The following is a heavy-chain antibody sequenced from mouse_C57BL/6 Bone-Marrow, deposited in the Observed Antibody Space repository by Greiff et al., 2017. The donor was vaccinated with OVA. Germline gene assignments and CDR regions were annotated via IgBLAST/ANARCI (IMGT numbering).Heavy chain of an antibody. J-gene: IGHJ2*01. V-gene: IGHV1-4*01. Sequence: VQLQQSGAELARPGASVKMSCKASGYTFTSYTMHWVKQRPGQGLEWIGYINPSSGYTKYNQKFKDKATLTADKSSSTAYMQLSSLTSEDSAVYYCARLAPLYYYPVSYWGQGTTLTVSS. CDR2: INPSSGYT. CDR1: GYTFTSYT. D-gene: IGHD1-1*01. CDR3: ARLAPLYYYPVSY.